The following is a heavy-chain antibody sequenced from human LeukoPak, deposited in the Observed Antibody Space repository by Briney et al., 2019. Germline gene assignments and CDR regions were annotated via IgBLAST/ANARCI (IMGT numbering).Heavy chain of an antibody. CDR3: ARDRAYYDSSGYMPDY. V-gene: IGHV1-69*13. J-gene: IGHJ4*02. Sequence: GASVKVSCKASGGTFSSYAISWVQQAPGQGLEWMGGIIPIFGTANYAQKFQGRVTITADESASTAYMELSSLRSEDTAVYYCARDRAYYDSSGYMPDYWGQGTLVTVSS. CDR1: GGTFSSYA. D-gene: IGHD3-22*01. CDR2: IIPIFGTA.